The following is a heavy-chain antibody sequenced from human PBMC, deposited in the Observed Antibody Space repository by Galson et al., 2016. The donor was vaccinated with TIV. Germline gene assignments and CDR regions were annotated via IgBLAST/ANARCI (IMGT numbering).Heavy chain of an antibody. J-gene: IGHJ5*02. V-gene: IGHV5-10-1*01. CDR1: GYSFTNYW. CDR3: ARSASAGSGWVDP. Sequence: QSGAEVKKPGESLRISCKTSGYSFTNYWIPWVRQMPGKGLEWMGRIASRDSYTNYSPTFEGHVTISTDKSISTAYLQWTSLKASDSAIYYCARSASAGSGWVDPWGQGTLVTVSS. CDR2: IASRDSYT. D-gene: IGHD3-10*01.